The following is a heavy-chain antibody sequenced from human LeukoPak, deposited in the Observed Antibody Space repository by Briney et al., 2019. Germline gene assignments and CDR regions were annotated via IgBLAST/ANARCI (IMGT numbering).Heavy chain of an antibody. J-gene: IGHJ4*02. V-gene: IGHV4-34*01. Sequence: SETLSLTCAVYGESSFSSHYWSWIRQTPGGALEWIGEINHSGYTNYNPSLKSRVTLSIDTSKNQFSLRLNSVTAADTAVYYCSRQVVGNDYWGQGTLVTVSS. CDR1: GESSFSSHY. D-gene: IGHD3-22*01. CDR3: SRQVVGNDY. CDR2: INHSGYT.